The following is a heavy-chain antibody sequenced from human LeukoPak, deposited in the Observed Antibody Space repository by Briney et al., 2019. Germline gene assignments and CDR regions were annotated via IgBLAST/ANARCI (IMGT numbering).Heavy chain of an antibody. D-gene: IGHD3-22*01. J-gene: IGHJ3*02. Sequence: PGGSLRLSCAVSGFTFSSYSMNWVRQAPGKGLEWVSSISSSSSYIYYADSVKGRFTISRDNAKNSLYLQMNSLRAEDTAVYYCARDFSMIVVDSPPDAFDIWGQGTMVTVSS. CDR2: ISSSSSYI. V-gene: IGHV3-21*01. CDR1: GFTFSSYS. CDR3: ARDFSMIVVDSPPDAFDI.